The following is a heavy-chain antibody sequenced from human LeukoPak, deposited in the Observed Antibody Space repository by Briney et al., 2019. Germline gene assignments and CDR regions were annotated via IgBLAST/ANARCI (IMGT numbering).Heavy chain of an antibody. CDR2: IIPIFGSA. CDR1: GGTFSSYA. CDR3: ARAKAADYYYYYMDV. D-gene: IGHD6-25*01. Sequence: SVKVSCKASGGTFSSYAISWVRQAPGQGLEWMGGIIPIFGSANYAQKFQGRVTITADESTSTAYMELSSLRSEDTAVYYCARAKAADYYYYYMDVWGKGTTVTISS. V-gene: IGHV1-69*13. J-gene: IGHJ6*03.